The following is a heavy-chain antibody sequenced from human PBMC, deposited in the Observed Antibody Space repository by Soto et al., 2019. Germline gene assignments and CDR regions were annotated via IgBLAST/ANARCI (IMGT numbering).Heavy chain of an antibody. V-gene: IGHV1-18*01. CDR3: ARDGYYYDSSGYYPDAFYI. Sequence: ASVKVSCKASGYTFTSYGISWVRQAPGQGLEWMGWISAYNGNTNYAQKLQGRVTMTTDTSTSTAYMELRSLRSDDTAVYYCARDGYYYDSSGYYPDAFYIWAQGTMVPVS. J-gene: IGHJ3*02. CDR2: ISAYNGNT. D-gene: IGHD3-22*01. CDR1: GYTFTSYG.